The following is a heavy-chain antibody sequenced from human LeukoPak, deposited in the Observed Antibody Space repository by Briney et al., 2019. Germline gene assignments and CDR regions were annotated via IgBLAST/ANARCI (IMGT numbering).Heavy chain of an antibody. V-gene: IGHV1-46*01. CDR2: INPSGGST. D-gene: IGHD2-15*01. CDR1: GYTFTGYY. Sequence: GASVKVSCKASGYTFTGYYMHWVRQAPGQGLEWMGIINPSGGSTSYAQKFQGRVTMTRDTSTSTVYMELRSLRSDDTAVYYCARDLVRPSCATDRCYTLAFWGQGTQITVSS. CDR3: ARDLVRPSCATDRCYTLAF. J-gene: IGHJ4*02.